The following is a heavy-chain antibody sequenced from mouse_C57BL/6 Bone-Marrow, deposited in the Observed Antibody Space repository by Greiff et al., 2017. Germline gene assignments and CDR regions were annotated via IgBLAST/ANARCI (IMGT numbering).Heavy chain of an antibody. CDR1: GYTFTSYW. CDR3: ARTCSYYFDF. Sequence: QVQLQQSGAELARPGASVKLSCKTSGYTFTSYWINWVKQRTGRGLEWIGEIYPGSGDTNYNEKFKGKATLTADKSASTAYMELGSLTTEDSAVYVCARTCSYYFDFWGKGTTVTVSS. CDR2: IYPGSGDT. V-gene: IGHV1-81*01. J-gene: IGHJ2*01.